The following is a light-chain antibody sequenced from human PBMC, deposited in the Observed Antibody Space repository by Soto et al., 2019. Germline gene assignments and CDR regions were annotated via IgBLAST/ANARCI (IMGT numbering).Light chain of an antibody. V-gene: IGKV3-11*01. CDR3: QHRINWPLT. J-gene: IGKJ4*01. CDR1: QSVSSY. Sequence: EIVMTQSPATLSVSPGERATLSCRASQSVSSYLAWYQQKPGQAPRLLIYDASNRANGIPARFSGSGSGTDFTLTISNLEPEDFAVYYCQHRINWPLTFGGGTKVDIK. CDR2: DAS.